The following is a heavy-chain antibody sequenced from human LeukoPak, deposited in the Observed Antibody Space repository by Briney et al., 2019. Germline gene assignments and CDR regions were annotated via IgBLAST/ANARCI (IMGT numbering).Heavy chain of an antibody. Sequence: PGRSLRLSCAASGFTFSSYAMHWVRQAPGKGLEYVSAISSNGGSTYYANSVKGRFTISRDNSKNTLYLQMGSLRAEDMAVYYCAREERGYSLNWGQGTLVTVSS. J-gene: IGHJ4*02. V-gene: IGHV3-64*01. CDR3: AREERGYSLN. D-gene: IGHD5-18*01. CDR1: GFTFSSYA. CDR2: ISSNGGST.